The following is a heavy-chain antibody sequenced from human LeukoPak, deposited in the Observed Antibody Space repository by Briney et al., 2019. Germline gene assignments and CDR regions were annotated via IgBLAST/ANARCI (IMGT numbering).Heavy chain of an antibody. CDR2: ISSSSSTI. CDR3: ARDIAAADDAFDI. J-gene: IGHJ3*02. D-gene: IGHD6-13*01. CDR1: GFTFSSYS. Sequence: GGSLRLSCAASGFTFSSYSMNWVRQAPGKGLEWVSYISSSSSTIYYADSVKGRFTISRDNAKNSLYLQMNSLRAEDTALYHCARDIAAADDAFDIWGQGTMVTVSS. V-gene: IGHV3-48*01.